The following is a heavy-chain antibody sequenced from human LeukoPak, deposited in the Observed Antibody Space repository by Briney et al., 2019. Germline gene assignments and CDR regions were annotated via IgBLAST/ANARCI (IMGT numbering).Heavy chain of an antibody. J-gene: IGHJ6*02. D-gene: IGHD3-22*01. CDR3: AEQTDLYYDSSGYYYYYGMDV. CDR2: ISGSGGST. Sequence: GGSLRLSCAASGFTFSSYAMSWVRQAPGKGLEWVSAISGSGGSTYYADSVKGRFTISRDNSKNTLYLQMNSLRAEDTAVYYCAEQTDLYYDSSGYYYYYGMDVWGQGTTVTVSS. CDR1: GFTFSSYA. V-gene: IGHV3-23*01.